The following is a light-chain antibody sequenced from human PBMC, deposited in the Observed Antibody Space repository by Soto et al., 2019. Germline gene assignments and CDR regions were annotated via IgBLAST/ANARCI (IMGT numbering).Light chain of an antibody. CDR1: QSVSSRY. J-gene: IGKJ1*01. CDR3: QQYHTALTWT. V-gene: IGKV3-20*01. CDR2: GAS. Sequence: EIVLTQSPGTLSLSPGERATLSCRASQSVSSRYLAWYQQKPGQAPRLLIYGASSRATGIPDRFSGSGSGTDFTLTISRLEPEDFAVYYCQQYHTALTWTSGQGTKVEIK.